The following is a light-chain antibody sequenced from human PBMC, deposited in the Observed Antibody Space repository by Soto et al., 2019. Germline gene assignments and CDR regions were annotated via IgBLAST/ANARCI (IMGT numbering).Light chain of an antibody. CDR3: QQYNSYSWT. V-gene: IGKV1-39*01. Sequence: DIQMTQSPSYVSASVGDRVTITCRASQTLNNYLTWFQQKPGKAPKVLIYAASTLQSGVPSRFSGSGSGAEFTLTISSLQPEDFAIYYCQQYNSYSWTFGQGTKVDIK. CDR2: AAS. CDR1: QTLNNY. J-gene: IGKJ1*01.